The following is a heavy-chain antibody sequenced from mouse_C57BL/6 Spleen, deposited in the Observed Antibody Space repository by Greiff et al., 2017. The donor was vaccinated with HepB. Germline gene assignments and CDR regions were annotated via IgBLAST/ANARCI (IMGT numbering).Heavy chain of an antibody. CDR2: IDPSDSYT. CDR3: ARSGPTAWFAY. V-gene: IGHV1-59*01. D-gene: IGHD3-1*01. Sequence: QVQLQQPGAELVRPGTSVKLSCKASGYTFTSYWMHWVKQRPGQDLEWIGVIDPSDSYTNYNQKFKGKATLTVDTSSSTAYMQLSSLTSEDSAVYYFARSGPTAWFAYWGQGTLVTVSA. CDR1: GYTFTSYW. J-gene: IGHJ3*01.